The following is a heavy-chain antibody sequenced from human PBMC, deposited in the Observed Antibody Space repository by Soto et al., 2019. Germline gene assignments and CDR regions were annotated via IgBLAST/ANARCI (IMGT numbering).Heavy chain of an antibody. Sequence: ASVKVSCKASGYTFTGYYMHWVRQAPGQGLEWMGWINPNSGGTNYAQKFQGWVTMTRDTSISTAYMELSRLRSDDTAVYYCARDSRVRGVIYYAMDVWGQGTTVTVSS. CDR3: ARDSRVRGVIYYAMDV. V-gene: IGHV1-2*04. CDR2: INPNSGGT. CDR1: GYTFTGYY. J-gene: IGHJ6*02. D-gene: IGHD3-10*01.